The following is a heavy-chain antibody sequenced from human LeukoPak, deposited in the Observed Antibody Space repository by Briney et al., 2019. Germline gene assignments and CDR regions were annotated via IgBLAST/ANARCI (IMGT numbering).Heavy chain of an antibody. D-gene: IGHD4-17*01. CDR3: RRGQRDYHFDY. CDR2: INPNSGDT. CDR1: GYTFTGYF. J-gene: IGHJ4*02. Sequence: ASVKVSYKASGYTFTGYFIHWVRQAPGHGLEWMGWINPNSGDTNYAQKFQGRVTMPRDTSVSTAYMEQSRLSSDDTAGYHWRRGQRDYHFDYWGQGTLVTVSS. V-gene: IGHV1-2*02.